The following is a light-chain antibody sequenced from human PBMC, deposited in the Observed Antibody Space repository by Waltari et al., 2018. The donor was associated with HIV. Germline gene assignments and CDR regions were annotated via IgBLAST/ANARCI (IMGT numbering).Light chain of an antibody. Sequence: QSALTQPAPVSGSPGQSITNSSTGTSSDIGAYIDVPCYQQYPGKAPRLLIHDVNKWPSGVSNRFSGSKSGNTASLTISGLQSEDEADYWCCSYAGSRSWVFGGGTKVTVL. V-gene: IGLV2-23*02. CDR2: DVN. CDR1: SSDIGAYID. CDR3: CSYAGSRSWV. J-gene: IGLJ3*02.